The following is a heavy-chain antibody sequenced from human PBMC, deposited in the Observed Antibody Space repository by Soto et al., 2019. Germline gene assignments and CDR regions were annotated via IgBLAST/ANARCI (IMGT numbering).Heavy chain of an antibody. CDR1: GYTFTSYG. J-gene: IGHJ4*02. CDR3: ARDSEPYYDFWSGYYSFDY. CDR2: ISDYNGNT. Sequence: ASVKVSCKASGYTFTSYGISWVRQAPGPGLEWMGWISDYNGNTNYAQKLQGRVTMTTDTSTSTAYMELRSLRSDDTAVYYCARDSEPYYDFWSGYYSFDYWGQGTLVTVSS. D-gene: IGHD3-3*01. V-gene: IGHV1-18*01.